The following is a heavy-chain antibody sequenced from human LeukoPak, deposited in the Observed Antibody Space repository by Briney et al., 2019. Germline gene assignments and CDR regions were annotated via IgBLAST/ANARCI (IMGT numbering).Heavy chain of an antibody. CDR3: ARGELFGELLPIDY. Sequence: VASVKVSCKASGYTFIGYYMQWVRQAPGQGLEWMGWISAYNGNTNYAQKLQGRVTMTTDTSTSTAYMELRSLRSDDTAVYYCARGELFGELLPIDYWGQGTLVTVSS. CDR1: GYTFIGYY. CDR2: ISAYNGNT. J-gene: IGHJ4*02. V-gene: IGHV1-18*04. D-gene: IGHD3-10*02.